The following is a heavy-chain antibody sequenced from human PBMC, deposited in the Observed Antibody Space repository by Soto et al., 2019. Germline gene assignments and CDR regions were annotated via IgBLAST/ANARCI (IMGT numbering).Heavy chain of an antibody. J-gene: IGHJ4*02. V-gene: IGHV3-23*01. CDR2: ISGSGGST. CDR3: AKDSARKQWELGDY. Sequence: GGSLRLSCAASGFTFSSYAMSWVRQAPGRGLEWVSAISGSGGSTYYADSVKGRFTISRDNSKNTLYLKMNSLRAEDTAVYYCAKDSARKQWELGDYWGQGTLVTVSS. D-gene: IGHD1-26*01. CDR1: GFTFSSYA.